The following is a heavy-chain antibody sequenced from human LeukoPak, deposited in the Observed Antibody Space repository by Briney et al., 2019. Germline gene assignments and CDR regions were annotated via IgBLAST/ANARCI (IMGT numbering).Heavy chain of an antibody. J-gene: IGHJ3*02. CDR3: AREKDCSGGICYLGNAFDI. CDR1: GGSFSGYY. Sequence: SETLSLTCAVYGGSFSGYYWSWIRQPPGKGLEWIGEINHSGSTNYNASLKSRVTISVDTSKNQFSLKLSSVTAADTAVYYCAREKDCSGGICYLGNAFDIWGQETMVTVSS. CDR2: INHSGST. V-gene: IGHV4-34*01. D-gene: IGHD2-15*01.